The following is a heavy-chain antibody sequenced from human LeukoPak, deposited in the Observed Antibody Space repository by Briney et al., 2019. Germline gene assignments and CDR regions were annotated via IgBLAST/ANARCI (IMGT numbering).Heavy chain of an antibody. CDR1: GGTFSSYA. J-gene: IGHJ3*02. D-gene: IGHD6-19*01. CDR2: IIPIFGIA. CDR3: ARDSSSSGDAFDI. Sequence: PGSSVKVSCKASGGTFSSYAISWVRQAPGQGLEWMGRIIPIFGIANYAQKFQGRVTITADKSTSTAYMELSSLRSEDTAVYYCARDSSSSGDAFDIWGQGTMVTVSS. V-gene: IGHV1-69*04.